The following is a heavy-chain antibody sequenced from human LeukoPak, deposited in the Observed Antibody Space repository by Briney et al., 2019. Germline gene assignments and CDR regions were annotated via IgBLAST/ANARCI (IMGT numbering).Heavy chain of an antibody. J-gene: IGHJ5*02. CDR2: IYTSGST. D-gene: IGHD4-17*01. Sequence: NPSQTLSLTCTVSGASISSGEYYGSSSRQPAAKGLEWIGRIYTSGSTNYNPSLKSRVTISVDTSKNQFSLKLSSVTAADTAVYYCATLPGGVTTPNPSWGQGTLVTVSS. CDR3: ATLPGGVTTPNPS. V-gene: IGHV4-61*02. CDR1: GASISSGEYY.